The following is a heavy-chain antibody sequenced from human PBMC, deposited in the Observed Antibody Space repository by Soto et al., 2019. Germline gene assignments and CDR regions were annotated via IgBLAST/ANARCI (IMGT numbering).Heavy chain of an antibody. CDR3: ARGEGITIFGVVHNWFDP. CDR2: INPNSGGT. V-gene: IGHV1-2*02. J-gene: IGHJ5*02. Sequence: ASVKVSCKASGYTFTGYYMHWVRQAPGQGIEWMGWINPNSGGTNYAQKFQGRVTMTRDTSISTAYVELSRLRSDDTAVYYCARGEGITIFGVVHNWFDPWGQGTLVTVSS. CDR1: GYTFTGYY. D-gene: IGHD3-3*01.